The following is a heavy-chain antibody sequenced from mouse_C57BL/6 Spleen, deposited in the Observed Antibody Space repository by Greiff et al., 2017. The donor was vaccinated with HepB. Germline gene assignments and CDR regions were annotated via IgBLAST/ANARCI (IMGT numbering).Heavy chain of an antibody. CDR2: IYPSDSET. J-gene: IGHJ1*03. D-gene: IGHD1-1*02. CDR3: ARYYGDWYFDV. CDR1: GYTFTSYW. V-gene: IGHV1-61*01. Sequence: VQLQQPGAELVRPGSSVKLSCKASGYTFTSYWMDWVKQRPGQGLEWIGNIYPSDSETHYNQKFKDKATLTVDKSSSTAYMQLSSLTSEDSAVYYCARYYGDWYFDVWGTGTTVTVSS.